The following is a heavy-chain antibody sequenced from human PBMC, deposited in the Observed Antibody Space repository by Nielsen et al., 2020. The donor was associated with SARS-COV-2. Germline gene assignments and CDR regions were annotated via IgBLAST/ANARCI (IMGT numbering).Heavy chain of an antibody. V-gene: IGHV4-4*02. CDR2: VYHSGAT. CDR3: ARPGVVVPTSVHWYFDL. D-gene: IGHD2-2*01. J-gene: IGHJ2*01. CDR1: GGSVNTHAW. Sequence: SETLSLTCAVFGGSVNTHAWWSWVRQAPGKGLEWIGEVYHSGATNYNPSLRSRVTIYVDTSKNQFSLKLSSVTAADTALYYCARPGVVVPTSVHWYFDLWGRGTLVTVSS.